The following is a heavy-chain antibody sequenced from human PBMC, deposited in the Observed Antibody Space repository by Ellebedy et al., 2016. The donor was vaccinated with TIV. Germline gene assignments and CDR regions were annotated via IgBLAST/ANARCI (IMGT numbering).Heavy chain of an antibody. Sequence: MPSETLSLTCSVSGGSISSSGYYWGWIRQPPGKPLESIGNIYYNGNSYYNPSLKSRVTMSLDASKNQFSLSLTSVTAADTAVYYCATSGPGDYEYFQHWGQGTLLTVSS. D-gene: IGHD4-17*01. J-gene: IGHJ1*01. V-gene: IGHV4-39*07. CDR2: IYYNGNS. CDR3: ATSGPGDYEYFQH. CDR1: GGSISSSGYY.